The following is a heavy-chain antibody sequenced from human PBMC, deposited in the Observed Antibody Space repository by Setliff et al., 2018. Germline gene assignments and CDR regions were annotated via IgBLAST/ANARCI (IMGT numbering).Heavy chain of an antibody. V-gene: IGHV3-30*02. CDR2: IRYDGSNK. CDR1: GFTFSSYG. D-gene: IGHD2-2*01. J-gene: IGHJ5*02. CDR3: AKDRWGYADP. Sequence: PGGSLRLSCAASGFTFSSYGMHWVRQAPGKGLEWVAFIRYDGSNKYYADSVKGRFTISRDNSKNTLYLQMNGLTTDDTAKYFCAKDRWGYADPWGQGTLVTVSS.